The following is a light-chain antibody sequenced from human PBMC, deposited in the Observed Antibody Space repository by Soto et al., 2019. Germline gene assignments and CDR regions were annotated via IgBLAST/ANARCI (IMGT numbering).Light chain of an antibody. V-gene: IGKV1-5*03. CDR1: QTISSW. CDR3: QHYNSYSEA. Sequence: DIQMTQSPSTLSGSVGDRVAITCLASQTISSWLAWYQQKPVKAPKLLIYKASTLKSGVPSRFSGSGSGTEFTLTISSLQPDDFATYYCQHYNSYSEAFGQGTKV. CDR2: KAS. J-gene: IGKJ1*01.